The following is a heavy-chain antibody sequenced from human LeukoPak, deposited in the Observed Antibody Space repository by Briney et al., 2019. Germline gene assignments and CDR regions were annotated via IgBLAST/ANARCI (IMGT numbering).Heavy chain of an antibody. Sequence: SQTLSLTCTVSGGSISSGDYYWSWIRQPPGKGLEWIGYIYYSGSTYYNPSLKSRVTISVDTSKNQFSLRLSSVTAADTAVYYCARASILTGYAKWGQGTLVTVSS. D-gene: IGHD3-9*01. V-gene: IGHV4-30-4*08. CDR3: ARASILTGYAK. CDR1: GGSISSGDYY. J-gene: IGHJ4*02. CDR2: IYYSGST.